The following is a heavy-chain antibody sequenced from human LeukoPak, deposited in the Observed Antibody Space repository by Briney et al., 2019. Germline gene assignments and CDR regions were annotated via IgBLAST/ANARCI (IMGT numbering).Heavy chain of an antibody. CDR2: INQDGTEK. CDR1: GFSFSIYR. D-gene: IGHD6-13*01. V-gene: IGHV3-7*04. J-gene: IGHJ4*02. CDR3: ARDLFYSSSWFVRGFDY. Sequence: GGSLRLSCAASGFSFSIYRMSWVRQAPGKGLEWVANINQDGTEKYFVDSVKGRFTISRDNAKKSLYLQLNSLRADDTAVYYCARDLFYSSSWFVRGFDYWGQETLVTVSS.